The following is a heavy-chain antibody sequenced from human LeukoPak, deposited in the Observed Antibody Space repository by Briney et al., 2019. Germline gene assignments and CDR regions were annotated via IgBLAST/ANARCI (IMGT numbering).Heavy chain of an antibody. V-gene: IGHV3-74*01. J-gene: IGHJ3*02. CDR2: INPDGSDT. Sequence: PGGSLRLSCAASGFTFSSSWMHWVRLAPGKGLVWVSRINPDGSDTSYADFVKGRFTISRDNAKETVYLQMNSLRAEDTAVYYCARDRDRAFDIWGRGTMVTVSS. CDR3: ARDRDRAFDI. CDR1: GFTFSSSW.